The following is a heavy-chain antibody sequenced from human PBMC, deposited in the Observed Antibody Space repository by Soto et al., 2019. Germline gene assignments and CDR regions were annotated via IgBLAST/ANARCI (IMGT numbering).Heavy chain of an antibody. CDR3: ARGYPGYDFWSDQVFDI. Sequence: PGGSLRLSCAASGFTFSSYAMHWVRQAPGKGLEWVAVISYDGSNKYYADSVKGRFTISRDNSKNTLYLQMNSLRAEDTAVYYCARGYPGYDFWSDQVFDIWGQGTMVTVSS. V-gene: IGHV3-30-3*01. CDR2: ISYDGSNK. J-gene: IGHJ3*02. CDR1: GFTFSSYA. D-gene: IGHD3-3*01.